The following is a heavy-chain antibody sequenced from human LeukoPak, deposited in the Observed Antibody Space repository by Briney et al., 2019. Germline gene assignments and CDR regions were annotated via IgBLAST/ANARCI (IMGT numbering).Heavy chain of an antibody. CDR3: ARGSVRRLLWFGDLLLGDAFDI. V-gene: IGHV7-4-1*02. CDR2: INTNTGNP. D-gene: IGHD3-10*01. Sequence: GASVKVSCKASGYTFTTYAMNWVRQAPGQGLEWMGWINTNTGNPTYAQGFTGRFVFSLDTSVSTAYLQISSLKAEDTAVYYCARGSVRRLLWFGDLLLGDAFDIWGQGTMVTVSS. J-gene: IGHJ3*02. CDR1: GYTFTTYA.